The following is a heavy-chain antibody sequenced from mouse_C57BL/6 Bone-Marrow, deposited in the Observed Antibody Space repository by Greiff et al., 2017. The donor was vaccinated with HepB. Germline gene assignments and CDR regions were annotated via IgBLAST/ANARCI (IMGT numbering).Heavy chain of an antibody. V-gene: IGHV1-72*01. CDR1: GYTFTSYW. CDR3: ARKGPLSNYYAMDY. Sequence: QVHVKQPGAELVKPGASVKLSCKASGYTFTSYWMHWVKQRPGRGLEWIGRIDPNSGGTKYNEKFKSKATLTVDKPSSTAYMQLSSLTSEDSAVYYCARKGPLSNYYAMDYWGQGTSVTVSS. CDR2: IDPNSGGT. D-gene: IGHD2-5*01. J-gene: IGHJ4*01.